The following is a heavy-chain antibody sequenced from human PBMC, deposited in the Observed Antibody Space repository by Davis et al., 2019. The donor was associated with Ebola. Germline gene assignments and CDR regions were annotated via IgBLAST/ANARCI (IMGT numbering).Heavy chain of an antibody. D-gene: IGHD1-26*01. CDR3: ARTFVGGWHFDY. V-gene: IGHV1-3*01. CDR2: INVVKGNT. CDR1: GYTFSTYA. J-gene: IGHJ4*02. Sequence: ASVKVSCKASGYTFSTYAIHWLRQAPGQRLEWMGLINVVKGNTKYSQKFQGRVTMTRDTSAGTAYMEMNRLTSEDTAVYYCARTFVGGWHFDYWGQGTLVTVSS.